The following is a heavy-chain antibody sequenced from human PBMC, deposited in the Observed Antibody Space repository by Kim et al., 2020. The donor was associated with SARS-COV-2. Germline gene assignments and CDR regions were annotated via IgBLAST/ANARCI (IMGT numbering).Heavy chain of an antibody. CDR2: INPSGIT. D-gene: IGHD3-10*01. CDR3: ARDRGSGSDYKGLFDY. Sequence: SETLSLTCTVSGDSISSYYWSWIRQPPGKGLEWIGYINPSGITKYNPSLKSRVTISVDTSKNQVSLQMTSVTAADAAVYYCARDRGSGSDYKGLFDYWGQGTLVTVSS. CDR1: GDSISSYY. V-gene: IGHV4-59*01. J-gene: IGHJ4*02.